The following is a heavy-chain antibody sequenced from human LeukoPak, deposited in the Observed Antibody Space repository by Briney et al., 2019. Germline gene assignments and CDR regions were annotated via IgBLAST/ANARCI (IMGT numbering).Heavy chain of an antibody. V-gene: IGHV1-18*01. CDR2: ISTYNGDT. D-gene: IGHD1-26*01. J-gene: IGHJ4*02. Sequence: EASVKVSCKTSGYTFTNYAISWGRQAPGQGDKWMGWISTYNGDTNYVQKLQGRVTMTTDTSTSTAYMELRSLRSDDTAVYYCARGKGGRDYWGQGTLVTVSS. CDR1: GYTFTNYA. CDR3: ARGKGGRDY.